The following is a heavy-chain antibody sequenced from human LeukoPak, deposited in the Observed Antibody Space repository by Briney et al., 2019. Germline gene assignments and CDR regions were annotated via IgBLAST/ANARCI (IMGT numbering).Heavy chain of an antibody. CDR1: GLTFSSYE. CDR3: ARGGYYDSLPLDP. Sequence: GGSLRLSCAASGLTFSSYEMNWARQAPGKGLEWVSYISSSGSTIYYADSVKGRFTISRDNAKNSLYLQMNSLRAEDTAVYYCARGGYYDSLPLDPWGQGTLVTVSS. D-gene: IGHD3-22*01. J-gene: IGHJ5*02. V-gene: IGHV3-48*03. CDR2: ISSSGSTI.